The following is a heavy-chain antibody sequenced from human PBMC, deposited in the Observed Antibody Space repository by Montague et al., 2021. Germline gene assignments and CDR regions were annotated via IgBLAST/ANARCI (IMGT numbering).Heavy chain of an antibody. CDR3: ARQEYGLDV. CDR1: GFTFDSYD. CDR2: TSGRSTYI. V-gene: IGHV3-21*01. Sequence: SLRLSCAGSGFTFDSYDMNWVRQAPGKGLEWVSSTSGRSTYIYYGDSMKGRVIISRDNAKNSLYLQMNSPRVEDTAIYYCARQEYGLDVWGQGTTVTVSS. J-gene: IGHJ6*02.